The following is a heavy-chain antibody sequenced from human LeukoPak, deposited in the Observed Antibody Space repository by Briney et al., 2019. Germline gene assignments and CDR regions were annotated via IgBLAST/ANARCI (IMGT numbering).Heavy chain of an antibody. D-gene: IGHD6-19*01. CDR2: IDDHGRNT. CDR3: ARGHSSGNPDPFDY. CDR1: GFPFSSYW. Sequence: GGSLRLSCAASGFPFSSYWIHWVRQAPRKGLVWVSRIDDHGRNTIYADSVKGRFTISRDNAKNTLYLQMNSLRAEDTAMYYCARGHSSGNPDPFDYWGQGTLVTVSS. V-gene: IGHV3-74*01. J-gene: IGHJ4*02.